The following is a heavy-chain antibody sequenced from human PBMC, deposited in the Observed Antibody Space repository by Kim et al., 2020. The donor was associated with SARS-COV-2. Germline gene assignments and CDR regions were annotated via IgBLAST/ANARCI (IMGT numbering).Heavy chain of an antibody. D-gene: IGHD3-10*01. J-gene: IGHJ4*02. V-gene: IGHV4-34*01. CDR3: ARGSGLLDY. CDR2: INHSGST. CDR1: GGSFSGYY. Sequence: SETLSLTCAVYGGSFSGYYWSWIRQPPGKGLEWIGEINHSGSTNYNPSLKSRVTISVDTSKNQFSLKLSSVTAADTAVYYCARGSGLLDYWGQGTLVTVSS.